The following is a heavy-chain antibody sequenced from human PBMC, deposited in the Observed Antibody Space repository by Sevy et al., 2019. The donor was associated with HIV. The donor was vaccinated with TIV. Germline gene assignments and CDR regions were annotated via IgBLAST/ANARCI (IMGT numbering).Heavy chain of an antibody. V-gene: IGHV3-33*08. CDR3: ASGIAATYFDY. CDR2: IWYDGSNK. D-gene: IGHD6-13*01. CDR1: GFTFSTYD. J-gene: IGHJ4*02. Sequence: GGSLRLSCAASGFTFSTYDIHWVRQAPGKGLEWVAVIWYDGSNKYYADSVKGRFTISRDNSKNTLYLQMNSLRAEDTAVYYCASGIAATYFDYWGQGTLVTVSS.